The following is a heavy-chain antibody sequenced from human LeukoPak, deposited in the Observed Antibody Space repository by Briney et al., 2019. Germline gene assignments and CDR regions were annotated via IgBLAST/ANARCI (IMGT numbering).Heavy chain of an antibody. Sequence: GGSLRLSCAASGFTFSSYAMSWVRQAPGKGLEWVSAISDSGGSTYYADSVKGRFTISRDNSKSTLYLQMNSLRAEDTAVYYCAREDVGDDELELPYGWFDPWGQGTLVTVSS. CDR2: ISDSGGST. CDR1: GFTFSSYA. CDR3: AREDVGDDELELPYGWFDP. J-gene: IGHJ5*02. D-gene: IGHD1-7*01. V-gene: IGHV3-23*01.